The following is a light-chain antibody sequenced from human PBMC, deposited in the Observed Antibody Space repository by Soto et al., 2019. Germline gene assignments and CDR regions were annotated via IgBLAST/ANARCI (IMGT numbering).Light chain of an antibody. CDR3: QQRANWPLTT. V-gene: IGKV3-11*01. J-gene: IGKJ5*01. CDR2: GVS. Sequence: EIVLTQSPATLSLSPGARAPLSCRASQSVSSYLAWYQQKPGQAPRLLIFGVSNRAAGIPARFSGSGSGTEFTLTISSLQSEDFAVYYCQQRANWPLTTFGHGTRLEIK. CDR1: QSVSSY.